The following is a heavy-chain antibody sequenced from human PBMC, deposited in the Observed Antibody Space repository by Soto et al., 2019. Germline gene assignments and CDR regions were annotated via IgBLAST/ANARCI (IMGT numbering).Heavy chain of an antibody. CDR2: IYHSGST. CDR1: GGSISSSNW. D-gene: IGHD5-18*01. CDR3: ARAAPGYSYGAGAGYFPH. V-gene: IGHV4-4*02. J-gene: IGHJ1*01. Sequence: QVQLQESGPGLVKPSGTLSLTCAVSGGSISSSNWWSWVRQPPGKGLEWIGEIYHSGSTNYNPSLQTTVTVSVDQSKNQFSLTLCSVAAAVTAVYYCARAAPGYSYGAGAGYFPHWGQGTLVTVSS.